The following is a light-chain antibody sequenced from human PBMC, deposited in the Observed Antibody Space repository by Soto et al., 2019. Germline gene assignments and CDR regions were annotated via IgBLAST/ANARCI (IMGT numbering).Light chain of an antibody. CDR3: QRYGDSPPNT. Sequence: EIVLTQSPGTLSLSPGESATLSCRASQSVNSRFLAWYQHKPGQAPRLLIYAASTRATGIPDRFSGSESGTDFFTLTISRLEPEDFAVYYCQRYGDSPPNTFGQGTKLEIK. V-gene: IGKV3-20*01. J-gene: IGKJ2*01. CDR1: QSVNSRF. CDR2: AAS.